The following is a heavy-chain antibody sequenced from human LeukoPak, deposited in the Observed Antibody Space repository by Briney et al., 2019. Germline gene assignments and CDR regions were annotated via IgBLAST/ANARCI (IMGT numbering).Heavy chain of an antibody. J-gene: IGHJ4*02. CDR3: VRDDRGIAVGSRDH. Sequence: PGGSPRLSCAASGFSFSNHWMIWVRQAPGKGLEWVATINPDGTEKRYVDSVKGRFTISRDNGKNSLYLQMSSLRAEDTAVYYCVRDDRGIAVGSRDHGAQGSLVTVSS. D-gene: IGHD6-19*01. CDR1: GFSFSNHW. CDR2: INPDGTEK. V-gene: IGHV3-7*03.